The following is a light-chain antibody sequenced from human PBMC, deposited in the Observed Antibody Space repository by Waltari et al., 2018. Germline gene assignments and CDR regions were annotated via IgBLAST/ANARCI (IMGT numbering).Light chain of an antibody. CDR1: ESIGADY. Sequence: TLSLSPGGRATLSCRASESIGADYLAWYQKKPGLAPRLLIYGASTRATGVPDRFSVSGSGTDFTLTISRLEPEDFAVYYCQQYHSLPWTFGQGTKVDIK. CDR3: QQYHSLPWT. V-gene: IGKV3-20*01. J-gene: IGKJ1*01. CDR2: GAS.